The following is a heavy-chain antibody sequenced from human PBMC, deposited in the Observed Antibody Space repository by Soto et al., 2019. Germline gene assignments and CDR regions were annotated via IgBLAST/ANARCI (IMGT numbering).Heavy chain of an antibody. CDR3: ARGGDYYDSSGYYPYHY. D-gene: IGHD3-22*01. V-gene: IGHV4-31*03. CDR1: GGSISRGGYY. J-gene: IGHJ4*02. Sequence: SETLSLTCTVPGGSISRGGYYWSWIRQHPGKGLEWIGYIYYSGSTYYNPSLKSRVTISVDTSKNQFSLKLSSVTAAETAVYYCARGGDYYDSSGYYPYHYWGQGTLVTVS. CDR2: IYYSGST.